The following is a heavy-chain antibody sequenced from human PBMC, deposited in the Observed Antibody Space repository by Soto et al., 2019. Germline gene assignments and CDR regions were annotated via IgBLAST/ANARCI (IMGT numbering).Heavy chain of an antibody. D-gene: IGHD3-10*01. J-gene: IGHJ4*02. CDR3: ARGRISPDLRGSGSYPFDY. V-gene: IGHV4-34*01. Sequence: PSETLSLTCAVYGGSFSGYYWSWIRQPPGKGLEWIGEINHSGSTNYNPSLKSRVTISVDTSKNQFSLKLSSVTAADTAVYYCARGRISPDLRGSGSYPFDYWGPGTLVTVFS. CDR2: INHSGST. CDR1: GGSFSGYY.